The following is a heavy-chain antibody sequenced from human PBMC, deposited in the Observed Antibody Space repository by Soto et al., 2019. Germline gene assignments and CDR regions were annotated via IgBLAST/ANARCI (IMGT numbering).Heavy chain of an antibody. Sequence: PGGSLRLSCAASGFTFSSYAMSWVRQAPGKGLEWVSAISGSGGSTYYADSVKGRFTISRDNSKNTLYLQMNSLRAEDTAVYYCAISLRIAAAGSSVPWGQGTLVTVSS. D-gene: IGHD6-13*01. V-gene: IGHV3-23*01. CDR3: AISLRIAAAGSSVP. CDR1: GFTFSSYA. J-gene: IGHJ5*02. CDR2: ISGSGGST.